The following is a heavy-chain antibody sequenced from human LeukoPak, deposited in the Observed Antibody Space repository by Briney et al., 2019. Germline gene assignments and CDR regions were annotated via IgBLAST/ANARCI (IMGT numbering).Heavy chain of an antibody. J-gene: IGHJ4*02. CDR3: ARLRYVGSGYPFDY. D-gene: IGHD3-22*01. CDR1: GYTFTDYY. Sequence: ASVKVSCKASGYTFTDYYMHWVRQAPGQGLEWMGWINPSSGGTNYAQSFKGRATMARDTSITTAFMELSRLMSDDTAVYYCARLRYVGSGYPFDYWGQGTLVTVSS. CDR2: INPSSGGT. V-gene: IGHV1-2*02.